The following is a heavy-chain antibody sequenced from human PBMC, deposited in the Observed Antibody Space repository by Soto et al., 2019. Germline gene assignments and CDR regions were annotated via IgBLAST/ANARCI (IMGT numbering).Heavy chain of an antibody. Sequence: SETLSLTCAVYGGSFSGYYWSWIRQPPGKGLEWIGEINHIGGTNYDPSLNSRVTISLDTSKNQFTLRLSSVTAADTAVYYCARDLLYCSSSSCYASENDWFDPWGQGTLVTVSS. CDR1: GGSFSGYY. V-gene: IGHV4-34*01. CDR3: ARDLLYCSSSSCYASENDWFDP. J-gene: IGHJ5*02. CDR2: INHIGGT. D-gene: IGHD2-2*01.